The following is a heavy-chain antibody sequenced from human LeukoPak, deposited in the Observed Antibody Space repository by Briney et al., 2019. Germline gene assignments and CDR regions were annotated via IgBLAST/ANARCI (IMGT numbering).Heavy chain of an antibody. V-gene: IGHV4-59*08. D-gene: IGHD3-22*01. Sequence: SETLSLTCTVSGSSINNNFWTWIRQPPGKGLEWIGHIYSTGSANYNPSLKSRVLISGDTSKNQISLKLTSVTAADTAVYFCARHRDYYDTWGHGTLVAVSS. CDR1: GSSINNNF. CDR2: IYSTGSA. CDR3: ARHRDYYDT. J-gene: IGHJ4*01.